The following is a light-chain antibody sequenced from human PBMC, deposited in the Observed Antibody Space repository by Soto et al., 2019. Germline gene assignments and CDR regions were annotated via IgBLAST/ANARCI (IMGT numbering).Light chain of an antibody. CDR2: WAS. CDR3: QQYYGVGFT. CDR1: QSVLYSSNNKNY. V-gene: IGKV4-1*01. J-gene: IGKJ3*01. Sequence: DIVMTQSPDSLAVSLGERATINCKSSQSVLYSSNNKNYLAWYQQRPGQPPKLLIYWASTRESGVPDRFSGSGSGTDFTLTISSLQAEDVAVYYCQQYYGVGFTFGPGTKVDIK.